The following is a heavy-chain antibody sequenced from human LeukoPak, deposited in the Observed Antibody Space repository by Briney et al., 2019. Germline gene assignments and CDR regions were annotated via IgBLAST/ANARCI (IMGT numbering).Heavy chain of an antibody. CDR1: GGSISSSSYY. J-gene: IGHJ4*02. D-gene: IGHD2-15*01. CDR3: ARIYCSGGSCYSDY. CDR2: IYYSGST. Sequence: SETLSLTCTVSGGSISSSSYYWGWIRQPPGEGLEWIGSIYYSGSTYYNPSLKSRVTISVDTSKNQFSLKLSSVTAADTAVYYCARIYCSGGSCYSDYWGQGTLVTVSS. V-gene: IGHV4-39*01.